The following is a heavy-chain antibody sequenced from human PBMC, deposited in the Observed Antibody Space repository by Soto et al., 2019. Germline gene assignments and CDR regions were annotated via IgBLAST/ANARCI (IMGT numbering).Heavy chain of an antibody. CDR1: GYTFTSYG. CDR2: ISAYNGKT. Sequence: ASVKVSCKASGYTFTSYGISWVRQAPGQGLEWMGRISAYNGKTNYAQKFQGRVTITTDKSTSTAYMELSSLRSEDTAVYYCAREDIVVVVAALGYWGQGTLVTVSS. J-gene: IGHJ4*02. D-gene: IGHD2-15*01. V-gene: IGHV1-18*01. CDR3: AREDIVVVVAALGY.